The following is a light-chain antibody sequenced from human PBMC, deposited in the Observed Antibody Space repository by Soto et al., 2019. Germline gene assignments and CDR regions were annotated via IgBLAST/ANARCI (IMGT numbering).Light chain of an antibody. V-gene: IGKV3-11*01. J-gene: IGKJ5*01. CDR3: QQRSNWRFT. Sequence: DIVIAQSTATVSGCAREKTTLAGRASQSVSDSLAWYQQKPGQAPRLLIYDASNRATGIPARFSRSGSGTDFTLTISSLEPEDFAVYYCQQRSNWRFTFGQGTRLENK. CDR2: DAS. CDR1: QSVSDS.